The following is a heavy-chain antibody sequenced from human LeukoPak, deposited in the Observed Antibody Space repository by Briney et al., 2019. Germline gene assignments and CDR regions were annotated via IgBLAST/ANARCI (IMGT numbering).Heavy chain of an antibody. Sequence: GGSLRLSCAASGFTFSSYAMSWVRQAPGKGLEWVSLIGGSGGNTYYTDSVKGRFTISRDNSKNTLYLQMNSLRAEETAVYFCARSAARLRYYYAMDVWGQGTTVTVCS. CDR2: IGGSGGNT. CDR3: ARSAARLRYYYAMDV. D-gene: IGHD6-6*01. J-gene: IGHJ6*02. V-gene: IGHV3-23*01. CDR1: GFTFSSYA.